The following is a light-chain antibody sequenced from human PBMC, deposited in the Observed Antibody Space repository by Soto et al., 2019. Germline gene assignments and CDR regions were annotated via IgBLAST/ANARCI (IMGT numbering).Light chain of an antibody. CDR3: KQYGSSLFT. J-gene: IGKJ3*01. CDR2: GAS. Sequence: DIVLTQSPGTLSLSPGVRATLSCRASQSVSSKYLAWYQQKPGQAPRVLIYGASIRATGIPERFSGGGSGTEFTLTTTSLEPEDFAVYYCKQYGSSLFTFGPGTKVDIK. V-gene: IGKV3-20*01. CDR1: QSVSSKY.